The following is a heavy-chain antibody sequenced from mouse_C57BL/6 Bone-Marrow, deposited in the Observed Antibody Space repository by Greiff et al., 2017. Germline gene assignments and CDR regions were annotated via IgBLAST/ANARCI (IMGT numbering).Heavy chain of an antibody. CDR3: ARESRSFFDY. CDR1: GYTFTSYW. V-gene: IGHV1-50*01. Sequence: VQLQQPGAELVKPGASVKLSCKASGYTFTSYWMQWVKQRPGQGLEWIGEIEPSDSYTNYNQKFKGKATLTVDTSSSTAYMQLSSLTSEDSAVYYCARESRSFFDYWGQGTTLTVSS. J-gene: IGHJ2*01. CDR2: IEPSDSYT. D-gene: IGHD1-3*01.